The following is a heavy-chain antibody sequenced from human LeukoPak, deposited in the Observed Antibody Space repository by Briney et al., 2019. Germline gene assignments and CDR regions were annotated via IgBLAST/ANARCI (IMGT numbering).Heavy chain of an antibody. CDR3: ARDRVTMVRGVTTTLWDYYYGMDV. V-gene: IGHV3-7*03. J-gene: IGHJ6*04. D-gene: IGHD3-10*01. CDR2: VEQDGSEK. CDR1: GFTFSSYW. Sequence: GGSLRLSCAGSGFTFSSYWMSWVRQAPGKGLEWVANVEQDGSEKYYVDSVKVRFTISRDNAKNSLYLQMTSLRAEDTAVYYCARDRVTMVRGVTTTLWDYYYGMDVWGKGTTVTVSS.